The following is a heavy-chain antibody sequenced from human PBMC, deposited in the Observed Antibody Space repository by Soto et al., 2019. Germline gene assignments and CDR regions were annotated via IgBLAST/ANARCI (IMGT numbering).Heavy chain of an antibody. D-gene: IGHD3-9*01. CDR3: ARGPLGDSYDILTGYYVDPFDY. CDR2: INHSGST. Sequence: SETLSLTCAVYGGSFSGYYWSWIRQPPGKGLEWIGEINHSGSTNYNPSLKSRVTISVDTSKNQFSLKLSSVTAADTAVYYCARGPLGDSYDILTGYYVDPFDYWGQGTLVTVSS. V-gene: IGHV4-34*01. CDR1: GGSFSGYY. J-gene: IGHJ4*02.